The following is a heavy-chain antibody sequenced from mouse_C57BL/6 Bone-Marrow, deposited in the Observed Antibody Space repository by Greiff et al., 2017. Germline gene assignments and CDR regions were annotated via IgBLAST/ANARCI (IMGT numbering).Heavy chain of an antibody. CDR3: ARGDYYGNYFDY. J-gene: IGHJ2*01. D-gene: IGHD1-1*01. Sequence: EVKLVESGGGLVQPGGSLKLSCAASGFTFSDYYMYWVRQTPEKRLEWVAYISNGGGSTYYPDTVKGRFTISRDNAKNTLYLQMIRLKSEDTAMYYCARGDYYGNYFDYWGQGTTLTVSS. V-gene: IGHV5-12*01. CDR2: ISNGGGST. CDR1: GFTFSDYY.